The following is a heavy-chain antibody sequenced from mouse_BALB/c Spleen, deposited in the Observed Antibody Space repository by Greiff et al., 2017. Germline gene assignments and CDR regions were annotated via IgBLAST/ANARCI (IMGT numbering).Heavy chain of an antibody. J-gene: IGHJ3*01. CDR2: IWAGGST. V-gene: IGHV2-9*02. Sequence: VKLQESGPGLVAPSQSLSITCTVSGFSLTSYGVHWVRQPPGKGLEWLGVIWAGGSTNYNSALMSRLSISKDNSKSQVFLKMNSLQTDDTAMYYCARDDDWFAYWGQGTLVTVSA. CDR3: ARDDDWFAY. CDR1: GFSLTSYG.